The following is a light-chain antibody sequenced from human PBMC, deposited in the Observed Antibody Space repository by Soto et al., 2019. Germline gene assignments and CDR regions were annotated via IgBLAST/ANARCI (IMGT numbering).Light chain of an antibody. V-gene: IGKV3-11*01. CDR3: QQRSDWVT. CDR2: DAV. J-gene: IGKJ2*01. Sequence: EVVLTQSPATLSLSPGERATLSCRASQSVSSYLVWYQRKPGQAPRLLIYDAVNRAIGIPARFSGSGSGTDFTLTISSLEPEDSAVYYCQQRSDWVTFGQGTKLEIK. CDR1: QSVSSY.